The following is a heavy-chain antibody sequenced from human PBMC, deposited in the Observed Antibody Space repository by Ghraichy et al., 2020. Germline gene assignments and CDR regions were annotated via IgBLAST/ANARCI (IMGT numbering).Heavy chain of an antibody. V-gene: IGHV3-15*01. CDR1: GFTFSNAW. Sequence: LSLTCAASGFTFSNAWMSWVRQAPGKGLEWVGRIKSKADGGTTDYAAPVKGRFTISRDDSKNTLYLQMNSLKTEDTAVYYCTTGPNWNYAGSYYYYGMDVWGQGTTVTVSS. CDR2: IKSKADGGTT. CDR3: TTGPNWNYAGSYYYYGMDV. D-gene: IGHD1-7*01. J-gene: IGHJ6*02.